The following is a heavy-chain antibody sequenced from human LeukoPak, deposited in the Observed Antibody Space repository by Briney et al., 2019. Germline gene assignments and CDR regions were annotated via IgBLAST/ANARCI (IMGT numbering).Heavy chain of an antibody. D-gene: IGHD5-18*01. Sequence: ASVKVSCKASGYTFTRYGINWVRQAPGQGLEWMGWISAYNGNTEYAQKLQGRVTMTRNTSISTAYMELSSLRSEDTAVYYCARGRGGRRIQLWLRTDYWGQGTLVTVSS. CDR2: ISAYNGNT. CDR3: ARGRGGRRIQLWLRTDY. CDR1: GYTFTRYG. J-gene: IGHJ4*02. V-gene: IGHV1-18*01.